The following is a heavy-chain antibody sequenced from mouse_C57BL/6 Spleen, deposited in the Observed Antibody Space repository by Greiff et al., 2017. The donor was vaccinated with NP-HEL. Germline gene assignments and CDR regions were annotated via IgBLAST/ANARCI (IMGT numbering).Heavy chain of an antibody. CDR3: TRDGNAY. J-gene: IGHJ2*01. CDR2: IDPETGGT. D-gene: IGHD2-1*01. CDR1: GYTFTDYE. Sequence: QVQLQQSGAELVRPGASVTLSCKASGYTFTDYEMHWVKQTPVHGLEWIGAIDPETGGTAYNQKFKGKAILTADKSSSTAYMEFRSLTSEDSAVYYCTRDGNAYWGQGTTLTVSS. V-gene: IGHV1-15*01.